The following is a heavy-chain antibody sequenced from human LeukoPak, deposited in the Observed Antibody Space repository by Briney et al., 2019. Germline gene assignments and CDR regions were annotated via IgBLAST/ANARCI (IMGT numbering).Heavy chain of an antibody. CDR2: IYSSGST. Sequence: SETLSLTCAVSGASISGSGYYWGWIRQPPGKGLEWIGNIYSSGSTYYNASLQSRVTISIDTSKDQFSLRLNSVTAADTAMYYCAKSGGYGLIDYWGQGTRVTVSS. D-gene: IGHD1-26*01. CDR1: GASISGSGYY. J-gene: IGHJ4*02. CDR3: AKSGGYGLIDY. V-gene: IGHV4-39*01.